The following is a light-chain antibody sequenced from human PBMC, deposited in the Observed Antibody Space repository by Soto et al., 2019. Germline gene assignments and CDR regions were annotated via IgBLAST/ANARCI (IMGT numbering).Light chain of an antibody. Sequence: DIHMTQSPSTRSASVGDRVTITWRASQSISRRLAWYQQKPGKAPNLLIYKASRLQSGVPSRFSGSGSGTEFTLTISSLQPDDFATYYCQQYNNYLWTFGQGTKVDIK. CDR3: QQYNNYLWT. V-gene: IGKV1-5*03. CDR1: QSISRR. CDR2: KAS. J-gene: IGKJ1*01.